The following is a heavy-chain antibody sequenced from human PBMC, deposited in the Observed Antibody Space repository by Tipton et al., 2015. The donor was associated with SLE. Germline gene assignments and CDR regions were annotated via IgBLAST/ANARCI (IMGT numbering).Heavy chain of an antibody. CDR3: ARDPRLNWDYGTYFDY. D-gene: IGHD3-16*01. Sequence: TLSLTCAVSGYSISSGYYWGWIRQPPGKGLEWIGNIYHSGITYYNPSLKSRVTISLDTSKNQFSLKLSSATAADTAVYYCARDPRLNWDYGTYFDYWGQGTLATVSS. V-gene: IGHV4-38-2*02. CDR2: IYHSGIT. J-gene: IGHJ4*02. CDR1: GYSISSGYY.